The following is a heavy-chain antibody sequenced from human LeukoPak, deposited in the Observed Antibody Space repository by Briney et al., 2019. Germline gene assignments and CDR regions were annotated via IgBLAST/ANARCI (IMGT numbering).Heavy chain of an antibody. D-gene: IGHD3-10*01. CDR2: IWYDGSNK. Sequence: PGGSLRLSCAASGFTFSSYGMPWVRQAPGKGLEWVAVIWYDGSNKYYADSVKGRFTISRDNSKNTLYLQMNSLRAEDTAVYYCARDYPWFGELLYYYYGMDVWGQGTTVTVSS. J-gene: IGHJ6*02. CDR1: GFTFSSYG. CDR3: ARDYPWFGELLYYYYGMDV. V-gene: IGHV3-33*01.